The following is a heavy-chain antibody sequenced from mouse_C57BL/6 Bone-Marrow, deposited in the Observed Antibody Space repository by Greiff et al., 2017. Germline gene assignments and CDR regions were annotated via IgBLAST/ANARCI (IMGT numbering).Heavy chain of an antibody. CDR1: GYTFTGYW. Sequence: QVQLKESGAELMKPGASVKLSCKATGYTFTGYWIEWVKQRPGHGLEWIGEILPGSGSTNYKEKFKGKATFTADTSSNTAYMQLSSLTTEDSAIYYCASYYYGSSYIFDYWGQGTTLTVSS. V-gene: IGHV1-9*01. D-gene: IGHD1-1*01. J-gene: IGHJ2*01. CDR2: ILPGSGST. CDR3: ASYYYGSSYIFDY.